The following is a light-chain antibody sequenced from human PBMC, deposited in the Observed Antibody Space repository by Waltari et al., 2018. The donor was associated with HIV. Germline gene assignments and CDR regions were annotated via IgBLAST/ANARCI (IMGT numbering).Light chain of an antibody. CDR1: SSDVGGYNY. CDR2: EVS. CDR3: SSYTSSSTWV. J-gene: IGLJ3*02. Sequence: QSALTQPASVSGSPGQSITISCTGTSSDVGGYNYVSWYQHHPGKAPKLMIYEVSTRPAGVSKRASGSKSGNTASLTISGLQAEDEADYYCSSYTSSSTWVFGGGTKLTVL. V-gene: IGLV2-14*01.